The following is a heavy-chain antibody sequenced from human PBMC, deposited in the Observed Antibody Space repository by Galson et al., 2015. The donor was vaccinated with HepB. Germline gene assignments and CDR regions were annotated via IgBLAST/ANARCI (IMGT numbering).Heavy chain of an antibody. J-gene: IGHJ4*02. Sequence: SLRLSCAASGFTFSSYGMHWVRQAPGKGLEWVAVIWYDGSNKYYADSVKGRFTISRDNSKNTLYLQMNSLRAEDTAVYYCARGAAHYDFLIDYFDYWGQGTLVTVSS. CDR3: ARGAAHYDFLIDYFDY. CDR1: GFTFSSYG. CDR2: IWYDGSNK. D-gene: IGHD3-3*01. V-gene: IGHV3-33*01.